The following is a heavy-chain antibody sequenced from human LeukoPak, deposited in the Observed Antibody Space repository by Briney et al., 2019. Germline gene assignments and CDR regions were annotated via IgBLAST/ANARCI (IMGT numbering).Heavy chain of an antibody. CDR3: ARHRSASSWFAP. J-gene: IGHJ5*02. Sequence: PSETLSLTCTVSGGSISSYYWSWIRQPPGKGLEWIGYIFDSGSTNYNPSLKSRVTISVDTSKSQFSLRLSSVTATDTALYFCARHRSASSWFAPWGQGTLVTVSS. D-gene: IGHD6-19*01. CDR2: IFDSGST. V-gene: IGHV4-59*08. CDR1: GGSISSYY.